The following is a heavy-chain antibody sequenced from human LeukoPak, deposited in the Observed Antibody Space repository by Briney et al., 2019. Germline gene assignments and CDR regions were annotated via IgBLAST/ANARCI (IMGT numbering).Heavy chain of an antibody. CDR3: ARQRGVPYYYYYMDV. D-gene: IGHD3-10*01. Sequence: SETLSLTCAVYGGSFSGYSWSWIRQPPGKGLEWIGEINHSGSTNYNPSLKSRVTISVDTSKNQFSLKLSSVTAADTAVYYCARQRGVPYYYYYMDVWGKGTTVTISS. CDR1: GGSFSGYS. CDR2: INHSGST. J-gene: IGHJ6*03. V-gene: IGHV4-34*01.